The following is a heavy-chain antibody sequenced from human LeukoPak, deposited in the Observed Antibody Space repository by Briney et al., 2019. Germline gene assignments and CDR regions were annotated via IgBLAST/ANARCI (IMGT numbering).Heavy chain of an antibody. Sequence: PRASVKVSCKASGYTFSSYGIGWVRQAPGQGLEWMGWISAYNGNTNYAQNLQGRVTMTTDTSTSTAYMELRSLRSDDTDVYYCARDMKRSRACWENLGFDPWGQGTLVTVSS. CDR1: GYTFSSYG. V-gene: IGHV1-18*01. D-gene: IGHD2-21*02. J-gene: IGHJ5*02. CDR2: ISAYNGNT. CDR3: ARDMKRSRACWENLGFDP.